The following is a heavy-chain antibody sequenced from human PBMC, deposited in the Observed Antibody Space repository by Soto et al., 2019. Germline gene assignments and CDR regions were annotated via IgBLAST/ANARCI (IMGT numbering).Heavy chain of an antibody. J-gene: IGHJ4*02. V-gene: IGHV3-48*03. CDR1: GFSFSNYE. CDR3: ARDRAAGGY. CDR2: ISSGGFTV. D-gene: IGHD6-13*01. Sequence: GGSLRLSCAASGFSFSNYEMNWVRQAPGKGLEWVEYISSGGFTVHYADSETGRFTVSSDNDRNSLYLQMNMVRVEGAAIFCGARDRAAGGYWGQGTLVTVSS.